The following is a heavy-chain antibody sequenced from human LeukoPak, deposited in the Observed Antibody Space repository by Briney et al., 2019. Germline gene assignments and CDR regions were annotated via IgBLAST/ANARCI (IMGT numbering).Heavy chain of an antibody. CDR2: ISYDGSNK. CDR1: GFTFSTYG. Sequence: PGGPLRLSCAASGFTFSTYGMHWVRQAPGKGLEWVAVISYDGSNKYYADSVKGRFTISRDSSKNTLYLQMNSLRAEDTAVYFCATDRRYCSSISCSSLDYWGQGTLVTVSS. V-gene: IGHV3-30*03. J-gene: IGHJ4*02. D-gene: IGHD2-2*01. CDR3: ATDRRYCSSISCSSLDY.